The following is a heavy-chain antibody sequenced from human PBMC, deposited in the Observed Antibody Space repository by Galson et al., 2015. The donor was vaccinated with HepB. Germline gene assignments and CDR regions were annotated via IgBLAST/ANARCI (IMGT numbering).Heavy chain of an antibody. CDR2: ISPYNGDT. CDR3: ARGDGNYSPDY. Sequence: SVKVSCKASDYTFTSYGISWVRQAPGQGLEWMGCISPYNGDTNYVWKFQGRVTMTIDTSTSTAYMELRSLTSDDTAVYYRARGDGNYSPDYWGQGTLVIVSS. V-gene: IGHV1-18*04. D-gene: IGHD1-26*01. J-gene: IGHJ4*02. CDR1: DYTFTSYG.